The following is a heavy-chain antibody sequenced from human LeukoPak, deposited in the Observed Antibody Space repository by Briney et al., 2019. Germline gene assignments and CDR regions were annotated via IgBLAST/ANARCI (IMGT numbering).Heavy chain of an antibody. CDR2: IIPIFGTA. CDR1: GGTFSSYA. Sequence: SVKVSCRASGGTFSSYAISWVRQAPGQGLEWMGRIIPIFGTANYAQKFQGRVTITTDESTSTAYMELSSLRSEDTAVYYCARSMTTVTGGWFDPWGQGTLVTVSS. V-gene: IGHV1-69*05. J-gene: IGHJ5*02. CDR3: ARSMTTVTGGWFDP. D-gene: IGHD4-17*01.